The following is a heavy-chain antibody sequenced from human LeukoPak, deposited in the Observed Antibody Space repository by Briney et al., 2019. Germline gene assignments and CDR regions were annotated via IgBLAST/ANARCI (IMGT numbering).Heavy chain of an antibody. D-gene: IGHD2-15*01. J-gene: IGHJ3*02. CDR2: ISSSSSYI. Sequence: GGSLRLSCAASGFAFSRYSMNWVRQAPGKGLEWVSSISSSSSYIYYADSVKGRFTISRDNAKNSLYLQMNSLRAEDTAVYYCARATWLLDAFDIWGQGTMVTVSS. V-gene: IGHV3-21*01. CDR1: GFAFSRYS. CDR3: ARATWLLDAFDI.